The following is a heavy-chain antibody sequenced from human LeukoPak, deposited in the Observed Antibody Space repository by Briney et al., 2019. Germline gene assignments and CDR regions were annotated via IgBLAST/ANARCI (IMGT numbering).Heavy chain of an antibody. J-gene: IGHJ4*02. CDR1: GFTFSSYV. Sequence: PGGSLRLSCAASGFTFSSYVMSWVRQAPGKGLEWVSTITTGGTDTFYAVSVKGRFTISRDNSKNTLYLQMNSLRAEDTAVYYCAKDGVAGKIMYYFDYWGQGTLVTVSS. CDR2: ITTGGTDT. D-gene: IGHD6-19*01. CDR3: AKDGVAGKIMYYFDY. V-gene: IGHV3-23*01.